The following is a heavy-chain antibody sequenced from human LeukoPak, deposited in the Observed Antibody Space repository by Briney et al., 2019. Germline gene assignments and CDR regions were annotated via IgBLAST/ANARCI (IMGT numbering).Heavy chain of an antibody. CDR2: ISSSGSTI. V-gene: IGHV3-48*03. D-gene: IGHD2-2*02. J-gene: IGHJ6*03. CDR3: ARDPRTIYCSGTSCYTDYYYMDV. Sequence: PGGSLRLSCAASGFTFSSYEMNWVRQAPGKGLEWVSYISSSGSTIYYADSVKGRFTISRDNAKNSLYLQMNSLRAEDTAFYYCARDPRTIYCSGTSCYTDYYYMDVWGKGTTVTVSS. CDR1: GFTFSSYE.